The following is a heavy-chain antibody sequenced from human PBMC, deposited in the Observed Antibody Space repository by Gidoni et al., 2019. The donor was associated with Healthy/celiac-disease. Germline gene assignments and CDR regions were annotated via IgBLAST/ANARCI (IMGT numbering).Heavy chain of an antibody. CDR2: INHSGST. Sequence: QVQLQQWGAGLSKPSETLSLTCAVYGGSFSGYYWSWIRQPPGKGLEWIGEINHSGSTNYNPSLKSRVTISVDTSKNQFSLKLSSVTAADTAVYYCARIKKRGTMITKPLPYYYYGMDVWGQGTTVTVSS. D-gene: IGHD3-22*01. V-gene: IGHV4-34*01. CDR3: ARIKKRGTMITKPLPYYYYGMDV. J-gene: IGHJ6*02. CDR1: GGSFSGYY.